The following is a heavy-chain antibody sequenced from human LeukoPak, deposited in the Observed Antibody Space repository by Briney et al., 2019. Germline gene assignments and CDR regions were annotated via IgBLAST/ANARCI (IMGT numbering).Heavy chain of an antibody. V-gene: IGHV4-4*07. CDR3: ARGARLDDYSNYYFDY. D-gene: IGHD4-11*01. CDR1: GGSINNYY. Sequence: PSETLSLTCTISGGSINNYYWSWIRQPAGKGLEWIGRIYTSGSTNYNPSLKSRVTMSVDTSKNQFSLKLSSVTAADTAVYYCARGARLDDYSNYYFDYWGQGTLVTVSS. J-gene: IGHJ4*02. CDR2: IYTSGST.